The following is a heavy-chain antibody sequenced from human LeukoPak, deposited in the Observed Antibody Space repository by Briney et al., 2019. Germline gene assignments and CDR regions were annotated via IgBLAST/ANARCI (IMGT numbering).Heavy chain of an antibody. J-gene: IGHJ4*02. V-gene: IGHV3-48*04. CDR3: VRMTHSGNSFDH. CDR2: ISYTSNTI. D-gene: IGHD6-25*01. Sequence: GGSLRLSCAASGFAFSSYNMNWVRQAPGKELEWVSYISYTSNTIYYADSVKGRLAISRDNAKDSLYLQLSSLKTEDTAVYYCVRMTHSGNSFDHWGQGTLVIVSS. CDR1: GFAFSSYN.